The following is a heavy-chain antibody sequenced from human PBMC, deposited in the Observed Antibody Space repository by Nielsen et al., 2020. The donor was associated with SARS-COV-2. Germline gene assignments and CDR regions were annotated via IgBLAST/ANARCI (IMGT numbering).Heavy chain of an antibody. CDR2: IWYDGSNK. CDR3: TRAPYSSGDFDF. D-gene: IGHD6-25*01. V-gene: IGHV3-33*01. CDR1: GFTFSSYG. J-gene: IGHJ4*02. Sequence: GESLKISCAASGFTFSSYGMHWVRQAPGKGLEWVAVIWYDGSNKYYADSVKGRFTISRDTSKNTLYLQMNSLRVEDTAVYYCTRAPYSSGDFDFWGQGTLVTVSS.